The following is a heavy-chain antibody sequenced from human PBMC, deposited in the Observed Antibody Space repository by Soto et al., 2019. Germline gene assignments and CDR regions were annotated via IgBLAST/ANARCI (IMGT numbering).Heavy chain of an antibody. Sequence: QLQLQESGPGLVKPSETLSLTCTVSGGSISSSSYYWGWIRQPPGKGLEWIGSIYYSGSTYYNPSLKSRVTISVDTSKNQFSPKLSSVTAADTSVYYCARRLYYDSSGFEGGGMDVWGQGTTVTDSS. D-gene: IGHD3-22*01. CDR2: IYYSGST. CDR1: GGSISSSSYY. CDR3: ARRLYYDSSGFEGGGMDV. J-gene: IGHJ6*02. V-gene: IGHV4-39*01.